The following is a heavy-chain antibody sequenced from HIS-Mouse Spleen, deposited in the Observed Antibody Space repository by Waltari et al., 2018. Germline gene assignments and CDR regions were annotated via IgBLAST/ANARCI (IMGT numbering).Heavy chain of an antibody. V-gene: IGHV4-38-2*02. Sequence: QVQLQESGPGLVKPSETLSLTCTVSGYSISSGYYWGWIRQPPGKGLEWIGSIYHSGSTYDNPTLKSRVTISVDTSKNQFSLKLSSVTAADTAVYYCAREIPYSSSWYDWYFDLWGRGTLVTVSS. J-gene: IGHJ2*01. CDR2: IYHSGST. D-gene: IGHD6-13*01. CDR3: AREIPYSSSWYDWYFDL. CDR1: GYSISSGYY.